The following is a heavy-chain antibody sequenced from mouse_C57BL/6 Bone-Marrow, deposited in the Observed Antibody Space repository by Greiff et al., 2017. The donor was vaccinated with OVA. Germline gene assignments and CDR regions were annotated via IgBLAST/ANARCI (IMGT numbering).Heavy chain of an antibody. V-gene: IGHV1-59*01. Sequence: QVQLQQPGAELVRPGTSVKLSCKASGYTFTSYWMHWVKQRPGQGLEWIGVIDPSDSYTNYNQKFKGKATLTVDTSSSTAYMQLSSLTSEDSAVYYCARDGSSYDFDYWGQGTTLTVSS. CDR2: IDPSDSYT. CDR1: GYTFTSYW. J-gene: IGHJ2*01. D-gene: IGHD1-1*01. CDR3: ARDGSSYDFDY.